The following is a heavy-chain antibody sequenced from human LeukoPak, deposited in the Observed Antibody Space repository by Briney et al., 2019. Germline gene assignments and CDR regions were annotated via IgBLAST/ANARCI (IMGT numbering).Heavy chain of an antibody. CDR2: FYHSGTT. D-gene: IGHD1-7*01. CDR3: ARSPNRYNWNYNIDASDI. CDR1: GCSITGYH. Sequence: SETLSLTCTVSGCSITGYHWSWIRQPPGKGLEWIGFFYHSGTTTYNPSLRSRVTISEDTSKNQFSLKLSSVTAADTAVYFCARSPNRYNWNYNIDASDIWGQGTMVTVSS. V-gene: IGHV4-59*08. J-gene: IGHJ3*02.